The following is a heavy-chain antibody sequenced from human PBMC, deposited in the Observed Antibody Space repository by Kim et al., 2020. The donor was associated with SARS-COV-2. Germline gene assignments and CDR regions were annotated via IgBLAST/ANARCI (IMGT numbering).Heavy chain of an antibody. J-gene: IGHJ4*02. CDR1: GGSISSSSYY. D-gene: IGHD5-18*01. Sequence: SETLSLTCTVSGGSISSSSYYWGWIRQPPGKGLEWIGSIYYSGSTYYNPSLKSRVTISVDTSKNQFSLKLSSVTAADTAVYYCASPGYSYGWGYWGQGTLVTVSS. CDR2: IYYSGST. CDR3: ASPGYSYGWGY. V-gene: IGHV4-39*01.